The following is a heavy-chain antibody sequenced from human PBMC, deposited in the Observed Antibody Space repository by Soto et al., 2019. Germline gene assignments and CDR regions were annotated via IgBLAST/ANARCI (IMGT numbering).Heavy chain of an antibody. CDR2: IYHSGST. D-gene: IGHD3-3*01. J-gene: IGHJ5*02. V-gene: IGHV4-30-2*01. CDR1: GGSISSGGYS. Sequence: QLQLQESGSGLVKPSQTLSLTCAVSGGSISSGGYSWSWIRQPPGKGMEWIGYIYHSGSTYYNPSLKSRVTISVDRSKNQVSLKLSSVTAADTAVYYCARAGDDFWSGYWFDPWCQGTLVTVSA. CDR3: ARAGDDFWSGYWFDP.